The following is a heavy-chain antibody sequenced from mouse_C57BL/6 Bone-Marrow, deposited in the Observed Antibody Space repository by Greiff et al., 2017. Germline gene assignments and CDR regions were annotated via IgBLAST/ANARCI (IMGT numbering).Heavy chain of an antibody. CDR2: ITTSSGYP. V-gene: IGHV1-7*01. D-gene: IGHD2-10*01. CDR3: ARPTRYFDV. CDR1: GFTFTSYW. Sequence: QVQLMESGADLAQPGASVKLSCTASGFTFTSYWMYWVNQTPGQGLEWIGYITTSSGYPKYNQTLKDPATLTADKSSSTADMQLSSLTYEDSAFYYCARPTRYFDVWGTGTTVTVSS. J-gene: IGHJ1*03.